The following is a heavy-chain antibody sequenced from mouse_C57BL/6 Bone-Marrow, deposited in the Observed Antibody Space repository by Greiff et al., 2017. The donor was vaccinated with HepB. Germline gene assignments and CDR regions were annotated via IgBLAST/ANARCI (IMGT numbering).Heavy chain of an antibody. D-gene: IGHD2-3*01. J-gene: IGHJ4*01. V-gene: IGHV1-63*01. CDR1: GYTFTNYW. CDR3: ARGWLLDYYAMDD. CDR2: IYPGGGYT. Sequence: QVQLQQSGAELVRPGPSVKMSCKASGYTFTNYWIGWAKQRPGHGLEWIGDIYPGGGYTNYNEKFKGKATLTADKSSSTAYMQFSSLTSEDSAIYYCARGWLLDYYAMDDWGQGTSVTVSS.